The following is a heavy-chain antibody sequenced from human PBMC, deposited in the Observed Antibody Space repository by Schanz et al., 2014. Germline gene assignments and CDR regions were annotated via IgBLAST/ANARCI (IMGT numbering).Heavy chain of an antibody. CDR2: TRNRANFYTT. J-gene: IGHJ6*02. Sequence: EVQLVESGGGLVQPGGSLRLSCVASGFTFSDHYMDWVRQAPGKGLEWVGRTRNRANFYTTDYAASVKGSFTASRDDSKNSVYLQMNSLKPEDTAVYYCVKDLQRELLRDDHYYGMDVWGQGTTVTVSS. CDR1: GFTFSDHY. D-gene: IGHD1-26*01. V-gene: IGHV3-72*01. CDR3: VKDLQRELLRDDHYYGMDV.